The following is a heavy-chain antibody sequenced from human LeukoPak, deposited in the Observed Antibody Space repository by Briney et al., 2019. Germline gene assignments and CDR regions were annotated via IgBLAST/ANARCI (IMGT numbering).Heavy chain of an antibody. D-gene: IGHD3-22*01. V-gene: IGHV5-51*01. Sequence: GESLKISCKGSGYSYTTYWIGWVRQMPGRGLEWMGIIYPGDSDTRYSPSFQGQVTISADKSISTAYLQWSSLKASDTAMYYCARQFRDSSGYYSYYFDYWGQGTLVTVSS. CDR3: ARQFRDSSGYYSYYFDY. J-gene: IGHJ4*02. CDR2: IYPGDSDT. CDR1: GYSYTTYW.